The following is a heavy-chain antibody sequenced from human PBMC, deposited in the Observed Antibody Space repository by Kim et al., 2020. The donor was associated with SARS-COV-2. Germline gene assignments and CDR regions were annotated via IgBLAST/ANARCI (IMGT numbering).Heavy chain of an antibody. CDR3: AKGPYGSGSYYLGEFDP. CDR1: GFTFSSYG. V-gene: IGHV3-30*18. CDR2: ISYDGSNK. Sequence: GGSLRLSCAASGFTFSSYGMHWVRQAPGQGLEWVAVISYDGSNKYYADSVKGRFTISRDNSKNTLYLQMNSLRAEDTAVYYCAKGPYGSGSYYLGEFDPWGQGTLVTVSS. J-gene: IGHJ5*02. D-gene: IGHD3-10*01.